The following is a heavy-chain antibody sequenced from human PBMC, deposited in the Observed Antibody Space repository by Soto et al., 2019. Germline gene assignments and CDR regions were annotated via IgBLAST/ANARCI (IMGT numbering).Heavy chain of an antibody. J-gene: IGHJ4*02. CDR1: GFTFSTYW. CDR2: LDNDGTNT. V-gene: IGHV3-74*01. CDR3: ARDGGTYFDS. D-gene: IGHD3-16*01. Sequence: PGGSLRLSCAASGFTFSTYWMHWVRQAPGEGLVWVSRLDNDGTNTRYADSVKGRFTVSRDNGKNTVYLQMDSLRAEDTAVYYCARDGGTYFDSWGQGTLVTVS.